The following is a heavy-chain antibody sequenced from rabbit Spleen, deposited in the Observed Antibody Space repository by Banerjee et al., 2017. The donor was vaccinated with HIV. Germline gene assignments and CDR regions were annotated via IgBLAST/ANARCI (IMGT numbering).Heavy chain of an antibody. CDR1: GFSISSYY. CDR2: IDPVFGIT. CDR3: ARDGAGGSYFAL. D-gene: IGHD8-1*01. J-gene: IGHJ3*01. Sequence: QLEESAGGLVQPGRSLTLTCTASGFSISSYYMNWVRQAPGKGLEWIGYIDPVFGITYYANWVNGRFSISRENAQNTVFLQMTSLTAADTATYFCARDGAGGSYFALWGQGTLVTVS. V-gene: IGHV1S7*01.